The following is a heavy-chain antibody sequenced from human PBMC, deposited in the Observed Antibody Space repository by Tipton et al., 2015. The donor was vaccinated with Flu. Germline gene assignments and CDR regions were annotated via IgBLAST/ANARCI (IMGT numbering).Heavy chain of an antibody. J-gene: IGHJ3*02. CDR3: ARGESTGYFGDALDI. CDR1: GFTFNDYW. Sequence: AVSGFTFNDYWMHWVRQAPGKGLVWVSRIKNDGSSTTYADFVTGRFTVSRDNAKNTLYLQMSSLRVDDTAVYYCARGESTGYFGDALDIWGQGTMVTVSS. D-gene: IGHD3-9*01. V-gene: IGHV3-74*03. CDR2: IKNDGSST.